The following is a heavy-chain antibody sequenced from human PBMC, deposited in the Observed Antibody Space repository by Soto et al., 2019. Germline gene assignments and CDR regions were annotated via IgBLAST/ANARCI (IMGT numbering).Heavy chain of an antibody. D-gene: IGHD5-12*01. V-gene: IGHV1-18*04. Sequence: QVQLVQSGAEVKKPGASVKVSCRASGYTFTDYGISWVRQAPGQGLEWMAWISAYNGITNYAQNLQGRLTMTTDTSTRKASRELRSLRSDASAVYYCARRLGATNYGMEVWGQGTTVTVSS. CDR3: ARRLGATNYGMEV. J-gene: IGHJ6*02. CDR2: ISAYNGIT. CDR1: GYTFTDYG.